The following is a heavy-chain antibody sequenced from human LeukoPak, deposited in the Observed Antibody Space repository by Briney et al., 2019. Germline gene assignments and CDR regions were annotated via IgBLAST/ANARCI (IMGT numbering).Heavy chain of an antibody. V-gene: IGHV3-48*03. J-gene: IGHJ3*01. D-gene: IGHD3-10*01. Sequence: PGGSLRLSCAASGFTFSSYEMTWVCQAPGKGLEWVSNISSSDTTIHYADSVKGRFTISRDNAKNSLYLQMNSLRAEDTAVYYCARGDGWFGELVVWGQGTMVTVSS. CDR3: ARGDGWFGELVV. CDR2: ISSSDTTI. CDR1: GFTFSSYE.